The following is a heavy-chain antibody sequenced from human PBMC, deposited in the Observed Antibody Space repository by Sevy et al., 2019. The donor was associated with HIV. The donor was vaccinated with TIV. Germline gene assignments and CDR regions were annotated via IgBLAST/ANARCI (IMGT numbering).Heavy chain of an antibody. V-gene: IGHV3-9*01. J-gene: IGHJ4*02. Sequence: GGSLRLSCAASGFTFDDYAMHWVRQAPGKGLEWVSGISWNSGSIGYADSVKGRFTISRDNAKNSLYLQMNSLRAEDTALYYCAKEDTRWLQTTRKNFDYWGQGTLVTVSS. CDR2: ISWNSGSI. D-gene: IGHD5-12*01. CDR3: AKEDTRWLQTTRKNFDY. CDR1: GFTFDDYA.